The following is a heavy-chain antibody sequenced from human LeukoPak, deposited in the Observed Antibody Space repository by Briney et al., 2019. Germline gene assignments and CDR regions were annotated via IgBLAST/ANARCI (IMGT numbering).Heavy chain of an antibody. V-gene: IGHV3-11*06. D-gene: IGHD4-17*01. J-gene: IGHJ4*02. CDR1: GFTFSDYY. CDR2: ISSSSDYT. CDR3: ARDAYGDPTTYYFDY. Sequence: GGSLRLSCAASGFTFSDYYMSWIRQAPGKGLEWISYISSSSDYTNYADSVKGRFTISRDNAKNSLYLQMNSLRAEDTAVYYCARDAYGDPTTYYFDYWGQGTLVTVSS.